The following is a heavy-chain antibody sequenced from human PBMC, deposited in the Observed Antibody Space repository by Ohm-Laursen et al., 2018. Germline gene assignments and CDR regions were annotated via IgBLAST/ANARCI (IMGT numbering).Heavy chain of an antibody. CDR2: IWHDGSNK. CDR3: ARHDGYGR. J-gene: IGHJ4*02. V-gene: IGHV3-33*08. Sequence: SLRLSCSASGFSFSSLAMTWVRQAPGKGLEWVAIIWHDGSNKYYADSVKGRFTISRDNSKNTLYLQMNSLRAEDTAVYYCARHDGYGRWGQGTRVTVSS. CDR1: GFSFSSLA. D-gene: IGHD5-24*01.